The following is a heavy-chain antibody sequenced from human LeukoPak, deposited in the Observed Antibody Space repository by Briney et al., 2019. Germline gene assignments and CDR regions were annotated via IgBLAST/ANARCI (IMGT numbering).Heavy chain of an antibody. CDR3: ARVRRAVTGGYFDY. Sequence: PGGSLRLSCAASGFTFSSYAMSWVRQAPGKGLEWVSAISGSGGSTYYADSVKGRFTISRDNSKNTLYLQMNSLRAEDTAVYYCARVRRAVTGGYFDYWGQGTLVTVSS. V-gene: IGHV3-23*01. J-gene: IGHJ4*02. D-gene: IGHD1-14*01. CDR1: GFTFSSYA. CDR2: ISGSGGST.